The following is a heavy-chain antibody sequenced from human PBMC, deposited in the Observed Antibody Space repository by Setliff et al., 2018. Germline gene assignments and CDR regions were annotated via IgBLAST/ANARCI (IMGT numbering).Heavy chain of an antibody. CDR3: ARTTGSTHNWLDP. J-gene: IGHJ5*02. CDR1: GESFSNNY. Sequence: PSETLSLTCSVYGESFSNNYWSWIRQTPGKGLEWIGESNHGGSTSYHPSLKSRLTMSVDTSKNQFSLILRSVTAADTAVYYCARTTGSTHNWLDPWGPGTLVTVSS. V-gene: IGHV4-34*01. CDR2: SNHGGST. D-gene: IGHD1-1*01.